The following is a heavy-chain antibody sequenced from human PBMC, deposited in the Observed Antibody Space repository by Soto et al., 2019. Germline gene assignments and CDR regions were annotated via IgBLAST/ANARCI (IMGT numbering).Heavy chain of an antibody. CDR3: ATRVVNYYYYGMDV. V-gene: IGHV5-10-1*01. CDR1: GYSFTSYW. J-gene: IGHJ6*02. D-gene: IGHD3-3*01. Sequence: GSLKISCKGSGYSFTSYWISWVRQMPGKGLEWMGRIDPSDSYTNYSPSFQGHVTISADKSISTAYLQWSSLKASDTAMYYCATRVVNYYYYGMDVWGQGTTVTVSS. CDR2: IDPSDSYT.